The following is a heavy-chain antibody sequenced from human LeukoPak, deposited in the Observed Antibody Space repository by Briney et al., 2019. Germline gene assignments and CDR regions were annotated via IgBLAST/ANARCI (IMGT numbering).Heavy chain of an antibody. CDR2: IWYDGSNK. CDR1: GFTFSSYG. D-gene: IGHD3-10*01. V-gene: IGHV3-33*01. J-gene: IGHJ5*02. Sequence: GGSLRLSCAASGFTFSSYGMHWVRQAPGKGLEWVAVIWYDGSNKYYADSVKGRFTISRDNSKNTLYLQMNSLRAEDTAVYYCARARLGGFGELYPPLWFDPWGQGTLVTVSS. CDR3: ARARLGGFGELYPPLWFDP.